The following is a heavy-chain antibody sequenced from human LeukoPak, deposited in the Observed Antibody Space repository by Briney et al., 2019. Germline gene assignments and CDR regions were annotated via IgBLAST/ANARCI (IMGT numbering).Heavy chain of an antibody. CDR2: IYYSGST. V-gene: IGHV4-59*01. J-gene: IGHJ3*02. Sequence: SETLSLTCTVSGGSISSYYWSWIRQPPGKGLEWIGYIYYSGSTNYNPSLKSRVTISVDTSKNQFSLKLSSVTAADTAVYYCARGFSAFDIWGQGTMVTVSS. D-gene: IGHD3-3*01. CDR3: ARGFSAFDI. CDR1: GGSISSYY.